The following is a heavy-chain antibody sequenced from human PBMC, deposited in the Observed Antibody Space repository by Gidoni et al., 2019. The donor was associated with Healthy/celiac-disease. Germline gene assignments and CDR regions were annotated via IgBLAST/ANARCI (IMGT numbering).Heavy chain of an antibody. CDR2: IYHSGST. CDR3: ASPIGVVPAAIKGDFFDY. J-gene: IGHJ4*02. D-gene: IGHD2-2*02. V-gene: IGHV4-38-2*02. Sequence: QVQLQESGPGLVMPSDTLSLTCTVSGYSISRGYYWGWIRQPPGKGLEWIGSIYHSGSTYYNPSLKSRVTISVDTSKNQFSLKLSSVTAADTAVYYCASPIGVVPAAIKGDFFDYWGQGTLVTVSS. CDR1: GYSISRGYY.